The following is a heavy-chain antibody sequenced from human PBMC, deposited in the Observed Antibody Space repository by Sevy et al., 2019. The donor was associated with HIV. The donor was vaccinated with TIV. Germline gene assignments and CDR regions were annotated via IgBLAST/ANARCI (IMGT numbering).Heavy chain of an antibody. CDR1: GYTFTSYY. J-gene: IGHJ6*02. D-gene: IGHD3-16*01. Sequence: ASVKVSCKASGYTFTSYYMHWVRQAPGQGLEWMGIINPSGGSTSYAQKFQGRVTMTRDTSTSTVYMELSSLRSEDTAVYYCARRLDDHYYDYYGMDVWGQGTTVTVSS. V-gene: IGHV1-46*03. CDR2: INPSGGST. CDR3: ARRLDDHYYDYYGMDV.